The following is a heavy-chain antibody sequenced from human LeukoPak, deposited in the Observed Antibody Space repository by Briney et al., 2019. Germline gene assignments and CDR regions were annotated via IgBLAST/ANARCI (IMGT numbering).Heavy chain of an antibody. V-gene: IGHV1-46*01. CDR3: AKSSGYYGWFDP. D-gene: IGHD3-22*01. Sequence: ASVKVSCKASGYTFTSYYMHWVRQAPGRGLEWMGIINPSGGSTSYAQKFQGRVTMTRDTSTSTVYMELSSLRSEDTAVYYCAKSSGYYGWFDPWGQGTLVTVSS. CDR1: GYTFTSYY. J-gene: IGHJ5*02. CDR2: INPSGGST.